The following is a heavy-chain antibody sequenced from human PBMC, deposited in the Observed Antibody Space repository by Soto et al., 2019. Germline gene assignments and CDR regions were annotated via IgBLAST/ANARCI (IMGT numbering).Heavy chain of an antibody. CDR1: GYSFTSYW. CDR3: ARSHYDYYYYYYMDV. D-gene: IGHD3-16*01. V-gene: IGHV5-51*01. Sequence: PGESLKISCKGSGYSFTSYWIGWVRQMPGKGLEWMGIIYPGDSDTRYSPSFQGQVTISADKSISTAYLQWSSLKASDTAMYYCARSHYDYYYYYYMDVWGKGTTVTVSS. J-gene: IGHJ6*03. CDR2: IYPGDSDT.